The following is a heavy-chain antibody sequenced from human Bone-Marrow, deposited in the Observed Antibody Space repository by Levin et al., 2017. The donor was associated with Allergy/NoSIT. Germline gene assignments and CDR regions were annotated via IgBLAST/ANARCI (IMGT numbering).Heavy chain of an antibody. D-gene: IGHD5-24*01. V-gene: IGHV1-3*01. CDR3: ARLPDLRETLDY. Sequence: PGESLKISCKASGYTFTSYAMHWVRQAPGQRLEWMGWINAGNGNTKYSQKFQGRVTITRDTSASTAYMELSSLRSEDTAVYYCARLPDLRETLDYWGQGTLVTVSS. J-gene: IGHJ4*02. CDR1: GYTFTSYA. CDR2: INAGNGNT.